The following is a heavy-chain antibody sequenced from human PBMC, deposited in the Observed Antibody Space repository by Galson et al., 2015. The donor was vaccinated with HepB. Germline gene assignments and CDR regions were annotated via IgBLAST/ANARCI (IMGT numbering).Heavy chain of an antibody. D-gene: IGHD5-18*01. CDR1: GGTFSSYA. J-gene: IGHJ4*02. Sequence: SVKVSCKASGGTFSSYAISWVRQAPGQGLEWMGRIIPILGIANYAQKFQGRVTITADKSTSTACMELSSLRSEDTAVYYCARDPWNTAMALDYWGQGTLVTVSS. CDR3: ARDPWNTAMALDY. CDR2: IIPILGIA. V-gene: IGHV1-69*04.